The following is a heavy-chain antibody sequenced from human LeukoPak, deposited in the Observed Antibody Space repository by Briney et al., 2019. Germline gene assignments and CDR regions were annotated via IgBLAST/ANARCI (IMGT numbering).Heavy chain of an antibody. V-gene: IGHV1-18*01. Sequence: ASVKVSCKASGYTFISYGISWVRQAPGQGLEWMGWISAYNGNTNYAQKLQGRVTMTTDTSTSTAYMELRSLRSDDTAVYYCAREGSDIVVVVAAPTMVWFDPWGQGTLVTVSS. D-gene: IGHD2-15*01. CDR2: ISAYNGNT. J-gene: IGHJ5*02. CDR3: AREGSDIVVVVAAPTMVWFDP. CDR1: GYTFISYG.